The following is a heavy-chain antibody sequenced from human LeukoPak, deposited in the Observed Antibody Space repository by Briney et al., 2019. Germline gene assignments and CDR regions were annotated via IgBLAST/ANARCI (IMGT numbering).Heavy chain of an antibody. Sequence: GASVKVSCKASGYTFTSYGISWVRPAPGQGLEWMGWISAYNGNTNYAQKLQGRVTMTTDTSTSTAYMELRSLRSDDTAVYYCTYTRQQLVWRFDPWGQRTLVTVSS. CDR1: GYTFTSYG. CDR3: TYTRQQLVWRFDP. CDR2: ISAYNGNT. J-gene: IGHJ5*02. V-gene: IGHV1-18*01. D-gene: IGHD6-13*01.